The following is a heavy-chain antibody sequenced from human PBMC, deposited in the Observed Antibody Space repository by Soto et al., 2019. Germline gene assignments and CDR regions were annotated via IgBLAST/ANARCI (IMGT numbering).Heavy chain of an antibody. CDR1: GGSISSGGYY. Sequence: SETLSLTCTVSGGSISSGGYYWIWIRQHPGKGLEWIGYIYYSGSTYYNPSLKSRVTISVDTSKNQFSLKLSSVTAADTAVYYCAREHDSSGYYLWGQGTLVTVSS. D-gene: IGHD3-22*01. CDR2: IYYSGST. V-gene: IGHV4-31*03. J-gene: IGHJ5*02. CDR3: AREHDSSGYYL.